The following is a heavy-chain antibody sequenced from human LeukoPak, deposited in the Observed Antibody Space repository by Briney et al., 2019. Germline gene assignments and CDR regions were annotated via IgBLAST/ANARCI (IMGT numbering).Heavy chain of an antibody. CDR1: GGSFSGYY. CDR2: IYHSGST. V-gene: IGHV4-38-2*01. D-gene: IGHD3-10*01. Sequence: SETLSLTCAVYGGSFSGYYWGWIRQPPGKGLEWIGSIYHSGSTYYNPSLKSRVTISVDTSKNQFSLKLSSVTAADTAVYYCARGLGGSGSYVKGYGYFDYWGQGTLVTVSS. CDR3: ARGLGGSGSYVKGYGYFDY. J-gene: IGHJ4*02.